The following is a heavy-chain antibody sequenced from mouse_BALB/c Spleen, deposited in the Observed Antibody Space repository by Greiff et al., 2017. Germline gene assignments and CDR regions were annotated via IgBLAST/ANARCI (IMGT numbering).Heavy chain of an antibody. Sequence: VQLQQSGPELVKPGASVKISCKASGYSFTGYFMNWVMQSHGKSLEWIGRINPYNGDTFYNQKFKGKATLTVDKSSSTAHMELRSLASEDSAVYYCAREGRSTAWFAYWGQGTLVTVSA. CDR1: GYSFTGYF. CDR3: AREGRSTAWFAY. J-gene: IGHJ3*01. V-gene: IGHV1-20*02. CDR2: INPYNGDT.